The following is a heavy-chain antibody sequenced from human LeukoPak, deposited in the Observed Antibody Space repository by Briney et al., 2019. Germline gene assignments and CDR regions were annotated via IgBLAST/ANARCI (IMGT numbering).Heavy chain of an antibody. D-gene: IGHD5-18*01. CDR1: GFTFSSYA. J-gene: IGHJ4*02. V-gene: IGHV3-33*06. CDR3: AKDPHGSYGPRYFFDS. Sequence: PGGSLRLSCAASGFTFSSYAMHWVRQAPGKGLEWVAVIWYDETYKYYADSVKGRFTIPRDNSKNTLYLQMNSLRAEDTALYYCAKDPHGSYGPRYFFDSWGQGTLVTVSS. CDR2: IWYDETYK.